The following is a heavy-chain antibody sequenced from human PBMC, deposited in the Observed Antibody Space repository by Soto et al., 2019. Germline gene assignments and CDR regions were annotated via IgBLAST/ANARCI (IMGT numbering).Heavy chain of an antibody. D-gene: IGHD3-3*01. J-gene: IGHJ6*02. CDR1: GFTFSSYG. V-gene: IGHV3-30*18. Sequence: GGSLRLSCAASGFTFSSYGMHWVRQAPGKGLEWVAVISYDGSNKYYADSVKGRFTISRDNSKNTLYLQMNSLRAEDTAVYYCAKSYYDDYYYYYGMDVWGQGTTVTVSS. CDR3: AKSYYDDYYYYYGMDV. CDR2: ISYDGSNK.